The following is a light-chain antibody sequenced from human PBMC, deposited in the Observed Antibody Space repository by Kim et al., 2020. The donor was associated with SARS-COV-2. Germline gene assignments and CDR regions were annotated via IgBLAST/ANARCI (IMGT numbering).Light chain of an antibody. CDR2: TAS. V-gene: IGKV1-5*03. Sequence: SASVGDRVTIPCRASQSISGWLAWYQQKPGIAPKLLIYTASTLESGVPSRFSGSGSGTEFTLTISSMQPDDFATYYCQQYHSYPYTFGQGTKLEI. J-gene: IGKJ2*01. CDR3: QQYHSYPYT. CDR1: QSISGW.